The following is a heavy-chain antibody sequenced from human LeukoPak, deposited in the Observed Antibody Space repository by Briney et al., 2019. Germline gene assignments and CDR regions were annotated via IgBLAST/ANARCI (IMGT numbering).Heavy chain of an antibody. CDR3: TKDLMTGFSSGWYFGY. D-gene: IGHD6-19*01. CDR2: TGGSDDST. CDR1: GFTFSSYW. V-gene: IGHV3-23*01. Sequence: GGSLRLSCAASGFTFSSYWMHWVRQVPGKGLEWVAVTGGSDDSTHYADSVKGRFTISRDNSKNSLYLQMNSLTAEDTAVYYCTKDLMTGFSSGWYFGYWGQGTLVTVSS. J-gene: IGHJ4*02.